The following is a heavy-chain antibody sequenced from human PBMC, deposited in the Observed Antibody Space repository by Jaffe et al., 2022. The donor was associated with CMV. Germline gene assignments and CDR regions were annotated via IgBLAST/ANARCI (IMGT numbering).Heavy chain of an antibody. V-gene: IGHV3-9*01. Sequence: EVQLVESGGGLVQPGRSLRLSCAASGFTFDDYAMHWVRQAPGKGLEWVSGISWNSGSIGYADSVKGRFTISRDNAKNSLYLQMNSLRAEDTALYYCAKEPQSSGWFDAFDIWGQGTMVTVSS. D-gene: IGHD6-19*01. CDR2: ISWNSGSI. CDR3: AKEPQSSGWFDAFDI. J-gene: IGHJ3*02. CDR1: GFTFDDYA.